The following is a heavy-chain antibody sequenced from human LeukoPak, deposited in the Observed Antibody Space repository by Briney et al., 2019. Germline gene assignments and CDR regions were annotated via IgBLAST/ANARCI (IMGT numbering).Heavy chain of an antibody. Sequence: GGSLRLSCAASGFTFTNHAMSWVRQAPGKGLEWVSAISGSGDATKYADSVKGQFTISRDNFKNTVSLQMINLRAEDTAVYFCARSDCGSDGCKLLNYWGQGVLVTVSS. CDR2: ISGSGDAT. V-gene: IGHV3-23*01. J-gene: IGHJ4*02. CDR1: GFTFTNHA. CDR3: ARSDCGSDGCKLLNY. D-gene: IGHD2-21*01.